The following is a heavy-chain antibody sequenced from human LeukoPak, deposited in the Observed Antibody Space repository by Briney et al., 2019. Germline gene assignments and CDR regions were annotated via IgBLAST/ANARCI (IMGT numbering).Heavy chain of an antibody. CDR2: IYYSGST. J-gene: IGHJ5*02. V-gene: IGHV4-39*07. CDR1: GGSISSSSYY. Sequence: PSETLSLTCTVSGGSISSSSYYWGWIRQPPGKGLEWIGSIYYSGSTYYNPSLKSRVTISVDTSKNQFSLKLSPVTAADTAVYYCARADLINWFDPWGQGTLVTVSS. CDR3: ARADLINWFDP.